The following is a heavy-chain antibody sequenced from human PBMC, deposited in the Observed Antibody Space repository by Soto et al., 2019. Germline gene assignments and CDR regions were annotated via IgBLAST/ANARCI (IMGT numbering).Heavy chain of an antibody. J-gene: IGHJ6*02. D-gene: IGHD2-2*01. CDR3: ARDICSSTSCPYYYYYGMDV. CDR2: ISYDGSNK. V-gene: IGHV3-30-3*01. Sequence: GGSLRLSCAASGFTFSSYAMHWVRQAPGKGLEWVAVISYDGSNKYYADSVKGRFTISRDNSKNTLYLQMNSLRAEDTAVYYCARDICSSTSCPYYYYYGMDVWGQGTTVTV. CDR1: GFTFSSYA.